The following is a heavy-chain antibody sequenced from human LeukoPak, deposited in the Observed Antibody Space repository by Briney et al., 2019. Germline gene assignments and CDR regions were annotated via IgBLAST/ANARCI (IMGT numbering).Heavy chain of an antibody. D-gene: IGHD6-13*01. CDR3: AGDPSVGSTWYYYVDV. CDR2: ISRRSQAI. J-gene: IGHJ6*03. V-gene: IGHV3-48*02. Sequence: GGSLRLSCEVSGLTLGSYAMSWVRHAPGKGREWVAYISRRSQAIVYADSVRGRFTLSRDNTRNFLYQQMNGLRDEDTAVYHCAGDPSVGSTWYYYVDVWGKGTTVTVSS. CDR1: GLTLGSYA.